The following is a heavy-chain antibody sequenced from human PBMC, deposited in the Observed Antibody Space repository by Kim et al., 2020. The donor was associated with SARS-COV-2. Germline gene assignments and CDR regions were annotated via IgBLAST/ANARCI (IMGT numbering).Heavy chain of an antibody. V-gene: IGHV1-18*01. D-gene: IGHD4-17*01. CDR3: ARELDYDGYYYYYGMDV. CDR2: ISAYNGNT. Sequence: ASVKVSCKASGYTFTSYGISWVRQAPGQGLEWMGWISAYNGNTNYAQKLQGRVTMTTDTSTSTAYMELRSLRSDDTAVYYCARELDYDGYYYYYGMDVWGQGTTVTVSS. CDR1: GYTFTSYG. J-gene: IGHJ6*02.